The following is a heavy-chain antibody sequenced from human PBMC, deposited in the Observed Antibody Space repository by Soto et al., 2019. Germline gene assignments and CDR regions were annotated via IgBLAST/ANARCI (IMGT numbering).Heavy chain of an antibody. D-gene: IGHD6-6*01. CDR1: GYTFTSYG. CDR2: ISAYNGNT. CDR3: ARVIAARNWFDP. Sequence: VSVKVSCKASGYTFTSYGISWVRQAPGQGLEWMGWISAYNGNTNYAQKLQGRVTMTTDTSTSTAYMELRSLRSDDTAVYYCARVIAARNWFDPWGQGTLVTVSS. J-gene: IGHJ5*02. V-gene: IGHV1-18*01.